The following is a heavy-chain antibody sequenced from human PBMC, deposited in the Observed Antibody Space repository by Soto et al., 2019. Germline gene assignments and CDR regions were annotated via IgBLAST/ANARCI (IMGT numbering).Heavy chain of an antibody. CDR3: YGPLGD. CDR2: INTVGNYT. V-gene: IGHV3-74*01. J-gene: IGHJ4*02. Sequence: EVQLVESGGGLVQPGGSLRLSCAASGFTFSNDWMHWVRQAPEKGLAWVSRINTVGNYTSYADSVKGRFTISRDNAKNTLFLQMNSLRVEDTAVYYCYGPLGDWGQGTLVTVSS. CDR1: GFTFSNDW. D-gene: IGHD4-17*01.